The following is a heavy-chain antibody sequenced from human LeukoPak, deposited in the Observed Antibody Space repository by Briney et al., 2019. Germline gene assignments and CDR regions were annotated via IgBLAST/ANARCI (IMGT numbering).Heavy chain of an antibody. CDR2: QHHRGCT. CDR1: GESLSGQY. Sequence: SESLSLPRGVCGESLSGQYSRGVPDPPAKGWEWRGEQHHRGCTNHSPALKSRVTISVDTSKNQFSLKLSSVTAADTAVYYCAARLRRQYFDYWGQGTLVTVSS. J-gene: IGHJ4*02. CDR3: AARLRRQYFDY. D-gene: IGHD4-17*01. V-gene: IGHV4-34*01.